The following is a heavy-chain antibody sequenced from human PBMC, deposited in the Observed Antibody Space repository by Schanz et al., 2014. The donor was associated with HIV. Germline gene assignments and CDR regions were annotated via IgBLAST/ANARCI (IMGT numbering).Heavy chain of an antibody. Sequence: QGQLVESGGGVVRPGRSLRLSCTATGFTFNVYGMHWVRQAPGKGLEWEARISPDGDTQHYADSVKGRFTISRDNSRTTMSLYMNSLRVEAAALYYCATTLYPYTSSSDYYYGMDVWGQGTTVTVSS. CDR2: ISPDGDTQ. CDR1: GFTFNVYG. V-gene: IGHV3-30*03. CDR3: ATTLYPYTSSSDYYYGMDV. D-gene: IGHD6-6*01. J-gene: IGHJ6*02.